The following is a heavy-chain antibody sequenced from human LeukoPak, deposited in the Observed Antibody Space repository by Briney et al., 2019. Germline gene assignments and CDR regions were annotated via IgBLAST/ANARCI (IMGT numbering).Heavy chain of an antibody. D-gene: IGHD5-18*01. CDR2: ISGSGGST. J-gene: IGHJ4*02. Sequence: GGSLRLSCAASGFTFSSYAMSWVRQAPGKGLEWVSAISGSGGSTYYADSVKGRFTISRDNSKNTLYLQMNSLRAEDTAVYYCAQVEGLGYSYGTSSQLDYWGQGTLVTVSS. CDR3: AQVEGLGYSYGTSSQLDY. CDR1: GFTFSSYA. V-gene: IGHV3-23*01.